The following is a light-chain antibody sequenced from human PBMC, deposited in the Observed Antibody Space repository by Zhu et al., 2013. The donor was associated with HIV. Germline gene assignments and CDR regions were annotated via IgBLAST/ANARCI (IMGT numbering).Light chain of an antibody. V-gene: IGLV1-44*01. CDR2: SIS. CDR1: RSNIGSNT. CDR3: AAWDDSLDGYV. Sequence: QSVLTQPPSVSGTPGQTVTISCSGGRSNIGSNTVNWYQQFPGTAPKFLIYSISQRPSGVPDRFAGSKSGTSASLATIGLQSEDEADYYCAAWDDSLDGYVFGTGTKVTV. J-gene: IGLJ1*01.